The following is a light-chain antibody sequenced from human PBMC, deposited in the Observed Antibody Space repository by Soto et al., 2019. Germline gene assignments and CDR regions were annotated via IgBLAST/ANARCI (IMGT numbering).Light chain of an antibody. J-gene: IGKJ2*01. V-gene: IGKV1-5*03. CDR2: QAS. CDR1: QSFSSW. Sequence: DIQMTQSPSTLSASVGDRVTITCRASQSFSSWLAWYQQKPGKAPKLLIYQASSLESGVPSRFSGSGSGTAFTRTISSLQPDDFATYYCQQYKTYFYTFGQGTKLEIK. CDR3: QQYKTYFYT.